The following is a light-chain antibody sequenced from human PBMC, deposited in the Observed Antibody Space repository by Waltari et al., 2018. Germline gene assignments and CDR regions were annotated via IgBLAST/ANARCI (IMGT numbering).Light chain of an antibody. CDR1: SDDYDIPNF. Sequence: SALPQPASVSGSRGQSIPLSCTGLSDDYDIPNFFPWYQQLPDKAPKLIIYAGTQRPSGVSPRFSASTSGSTASLTISGLQADDEADYFCCSYGSSYTLLFGGGTRLTVL. V-gene: IGLV2-23*03. CDR2: AGT. CDR3: CSYGSSYTLL. J-gene: IGLJ2*01.